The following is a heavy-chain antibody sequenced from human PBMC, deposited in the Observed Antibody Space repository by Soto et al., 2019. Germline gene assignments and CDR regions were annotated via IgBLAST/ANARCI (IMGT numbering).Heavy chain of an antibody. V-gene: IGHV3-53*01. CDR3: AKLNVVVVAATFEYAYYFDY. CDR2: IPNTGST. D-gene: IGHD2-15*01. CDR1: GFTVSNNY. Sequence: PGGSLRLSCVASGFTVSNNYMSWVRQAPGRRLEWVSAIPNTGSTYYAGSVKGRSTISRDSSTNTLYLEVNSLRAADTAVYYCAKLNVVVVAATFEYAYYFDYWGQGTLVTVSS. J-gene: IGHJ4*02.